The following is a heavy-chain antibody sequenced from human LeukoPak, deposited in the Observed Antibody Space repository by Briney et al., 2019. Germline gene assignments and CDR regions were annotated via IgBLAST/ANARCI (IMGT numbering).Heavy chain of an antibody. CDR2: ISDSGSDT. D-gene: IGHD6-6*01. V-gene: IGHV3-23*01. J-gene: IGHJ6*03. CDR3: AKDGGSSSLTYYYYYMDV. Sequence: GGSLRLSCAVSGFTFSSYGMSWVRQAPGKGLEWVSAISDSGSDTYYADSVKGRFTISKDNSKNTLYLRMNSLRADDTAVYYCAKDGGSSSLTYYYYYMDVWGKGTTVTVSS. CDR1: GFTFSSYG.